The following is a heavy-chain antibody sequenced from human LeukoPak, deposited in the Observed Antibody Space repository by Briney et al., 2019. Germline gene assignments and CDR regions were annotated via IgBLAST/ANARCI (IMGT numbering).Heavy chain of an antibody. CDR3: AGVAVAGKGY. D-gene: IGHD6-19*01. Sequence: SETLSLTCTVSGDSISSSDYYWSWIRQPAGKGLEWIGRISSSGSTNYNPSLKSRVTISVDTSKNQFSLKLSSVTAADTAVYYCAGVAVAGKGYWGQGTLVTVSS. V-gene: IGHV4-61*02. J-gene: IGHJ4*02. CDR1: GDSISSSDYY. CDR2: ISSSGST.